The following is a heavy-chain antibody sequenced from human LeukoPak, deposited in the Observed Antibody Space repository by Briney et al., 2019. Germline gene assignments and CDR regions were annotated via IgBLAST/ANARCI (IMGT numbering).Heavy chain of an antibody. CDR3: ARTVRFLEWLGYYMDV. D-gene: IGHD3-3*01. CDR1: GGSISSYY. V-gene: IGHV4-4*09. CDR2: IYTSGST. Sequence: SETLSLTCTVSGGSISSYYWSWIRQPPGKGLEWIGYIYTSGSTNYNPSLKSRVTISVDTSKNQFSLKLSSVTAADTAVYYCARTVRFLEWLGYYMDVWGKGTTVTVSS. J-gene: IGHJ6*03.